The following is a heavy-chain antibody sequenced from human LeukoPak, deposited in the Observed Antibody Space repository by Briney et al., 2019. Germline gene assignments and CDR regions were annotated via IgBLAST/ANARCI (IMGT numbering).Heavy chain of an antibody. CDR3: ARNVASTGYFVY. CDR1: GYAFTTYD. J-gene: IGHJ4*02. D-gene: IGHD2-21*01. Sequence: ASVKVSCKASGYAFTTYDINWVRQATGQGLEWLGWMNPNSGNTGYAQKFQGRVSMTGDTSISTAYMELSSLRSEDTAVYYCARNVASTGYFVYWGQGTLVSVSS. V-gene: IGHV1-8*01. CDR2: MNPNSGNT.